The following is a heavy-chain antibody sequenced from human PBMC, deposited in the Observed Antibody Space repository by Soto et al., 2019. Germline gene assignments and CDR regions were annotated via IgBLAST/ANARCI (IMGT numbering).Heavy chain of an antibody. V-gene: IGHV1-69*08. CDR3: ARDVVPAALGYYFDY. CDR1: GGTFSSYT. D-gene: IGHD2-2*01. Sequence: QVQLVQSGAEVKKPGSSVKVSCKASGGTFSSYTISWVRQAPEQGLEWMGRIIPILGIANYAQKFQGRVTITADKSTSTAYMELSSLRSEDTDVYYCARDVVPAALGYYFDYWGQGTLVTVSS. J-gene: IGHJ4*02. CDR2: IIPILGIA.